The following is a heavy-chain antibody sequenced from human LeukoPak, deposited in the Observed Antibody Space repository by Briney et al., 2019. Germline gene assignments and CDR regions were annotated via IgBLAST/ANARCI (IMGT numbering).Heavy chain of an antibody. D-gene: IGHD3-22*01. V-gene: IGHV4-34*01. J-gene: IGHJ4*02. Sequence: PSETLSLTCAVYGGPFSAYYWNWIRQSPGKGLEWIGEINHSGSTNYNPSLKSRVTISGDPSTNQFSLKLSSVTAADTAVYYCARQTDYYDSSGYYPGADYFDYWGQGTLVTVSS. CDR3: ARQTDYYDSSGYYPGADYFDY. CDR2: INHSGST. CDR1: GGPFSAYY.